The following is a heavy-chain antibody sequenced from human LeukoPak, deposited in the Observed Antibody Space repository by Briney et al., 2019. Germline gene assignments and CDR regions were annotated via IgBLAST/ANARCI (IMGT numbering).Heavy chain of an antibody. CDR2: IIPIFGTA. CDR3: ARDSEVRRNLWHY. D-gene: IGHD3-10*01. Sequence: SVKVSCKASGGTFSSYAISWVRQAPGQGLEWMGGIIPIFGTANYAQKFQGRVTITTDESTSTAYMELSSLRSEDTAVYYCARDSEVRRNLWHYWGQGTLVTVSS. V-gene: IGHV1-69*05. J-gene: IGHJ4*02. CDR1: GGTFSSYA.